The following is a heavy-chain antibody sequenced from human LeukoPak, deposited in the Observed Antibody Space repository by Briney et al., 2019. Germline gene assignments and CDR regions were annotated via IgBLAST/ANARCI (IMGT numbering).Heavy chain of an antibody. Sequence: ASVKVSCKASGYTFTSYGISWVRQAPGQGLEWMGWISAYNGKTNSAQKLQGRFTMTTDTSTSTAYMELRSLRSDDTAVYYCARGGHIVVVTAPYYFDYWGQGTLVTVSS. CDR3: ARGGHIVVVTAPYYFDY. J-gene: IGHJ4*02. D-gene: IGHD2-21*02. V-gene: IGHV1-18*01. CDR2: ISAYNGKT. CDR1: GYTFTSYG.